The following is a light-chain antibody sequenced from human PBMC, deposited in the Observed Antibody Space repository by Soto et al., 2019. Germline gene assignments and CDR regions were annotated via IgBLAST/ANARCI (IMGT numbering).Light chain of an antibody. Sequence: EIVLTQSPATLSLSPGERATHTCRASQSVRSYLAWYRQKPGQARRLLIYDASNRATGIPARFSGSGSGTDFTLTISSLEPEDFAVYYCQQRSNWQITFGQGTRLEIK. CDR2: DAS. CDR3: QQRSNWQIT. V-gene: IGKV3-11*01. J-gene: IGKJ5*01. CDR1: QSVRSY.